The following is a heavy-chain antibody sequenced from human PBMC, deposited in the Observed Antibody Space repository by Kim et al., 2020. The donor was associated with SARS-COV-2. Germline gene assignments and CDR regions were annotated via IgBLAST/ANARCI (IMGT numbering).Heavy chain of an antibody. Sequence: GGSLRLSCAASGFTFGDYAMHWVRQAPGKGLEWVSGISWNSGSIGYADSVKGRFTISRDNAKNSLYLQMNSLRAEDTALYYCAKVIHQTREQESSILRFLEWGSLGYYYGMDVWGQGTTVTVSS. CDR2: ISWNSGSI. CDR1: GFTFGDYA. D-gene: IGHD3-3*01. CDR3: AKVIHQTREQESSILRFLEWGSLGYYYGMDV. V-gene: IGHV3-9*01. J-gene: IGHJ6*02.